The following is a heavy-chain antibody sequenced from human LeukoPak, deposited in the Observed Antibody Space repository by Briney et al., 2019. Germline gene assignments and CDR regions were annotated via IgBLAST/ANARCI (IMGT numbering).Heavy chain of an antibody. CDR3: ARAETTSGADWFDP. V-gene: IGHV4-34*01. CDR1: GGSFSGYY. Sequence: SETLSLTCAVYGGSFSGYYWSWIRQPPGKGLEWIGEINHSGSTNYSPSLKSRVTISVDTSKSQFSLKLSSVTAADTAVYYCARAETTSGADWFDPWGQGTLVTVSS. CDR2: INHSGST. D-gene: IGHD4-11*01. J-gene: IGHJ5*02.